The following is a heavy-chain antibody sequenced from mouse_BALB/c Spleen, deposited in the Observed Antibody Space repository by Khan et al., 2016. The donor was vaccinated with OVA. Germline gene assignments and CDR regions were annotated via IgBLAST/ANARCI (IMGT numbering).Heavy chain of an antibody. V-gene: IGHV1-5*01. J-gene: IGHJ2*01. CDR1: GYSFTSYW. D-gene: IGHD2-4*01. CDR3: TRSYDSFYFDY. CDR2: IYPGISDT. Sequence: VQLKQSGTVLARPGASVKMSCKASGYSFTSYWMHWVKQRPGQGLEWIGAIYPGISDTRYNQKFKGKAKLTAVTSASTAYIEFSSLTNEDSAVYYCTRSYDSFYFDYWGQGTTLTVSS.